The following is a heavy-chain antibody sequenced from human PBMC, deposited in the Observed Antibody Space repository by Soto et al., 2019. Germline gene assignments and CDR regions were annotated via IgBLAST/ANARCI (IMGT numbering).Heavy chain of an antibody. D-gene: IGHD1-26*01. J-gene: IGHJ3*02. CDR3: ARDQSGSYYFGAFDI. CDR2: INPSGGST. V-gene: IGHV1-46*01. Sequence: ASVKVSCKASGYTFTSYYMHWVRQAPGQGLEWMGIINPSGGSTSYAQKFQGRVTMTRDTSTSTVYMELSSLRSEDTAVYYCARDQSGSYYFGAFDIWGQGTMVTVSS. CDR1: GYTFTSYY.